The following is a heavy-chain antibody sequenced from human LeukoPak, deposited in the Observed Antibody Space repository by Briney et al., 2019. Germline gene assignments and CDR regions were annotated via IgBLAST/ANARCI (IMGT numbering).Heavy chain of an antibody. Sequence: GSLRLSCAASGFTVSSNNMNWVRQAPGKGLEWVSVIHSGGSTYYADSVKGRFTISRDNSKNTLYLQMNSLRAEDTAVYYCARHSTPDYWGQGTLVTVSS. CDR1: GFTVSSNN. D-gene: IGHD2/OR15-2a*01. CDR3: ARHSTPDY. J-gene: IGHJ4*02. CDR2: IHSGGST. V-gene: IGHV3-53*01.